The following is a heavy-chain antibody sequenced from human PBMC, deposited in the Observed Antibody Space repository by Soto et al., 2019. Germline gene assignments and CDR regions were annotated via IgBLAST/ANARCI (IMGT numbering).Heavy chain of an antibody. CDR1: GYTFTNFG. CDR3: ARVPGGSSSFVGY. CDR2: IMPFFDIA. V-gene: IGHV1-69*04. J-gene: IGHJ4*02. Sequence: SVKVSCKASGYTFTNFGITWVRQAPGHGLEWMGRIMPFFDIASYAQKFQGRVTITRDTSASTAYMELSSLRSEDTAVYYCARVPGGSSSFVGYWGQGTLVTVSS. D-gene: IGHD6-6*01.